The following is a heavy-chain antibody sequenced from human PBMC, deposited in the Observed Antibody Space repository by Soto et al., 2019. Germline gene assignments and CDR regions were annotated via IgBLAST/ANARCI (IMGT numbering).Heavy chain of an antibody. V-gene: IGHV1-2*02. Sequence: ASVKVSCKASGYTFSGFYMHWVRQAPGQGLEWMGWINPNSGGTKSAEEFQGRVTMTRDTSISTAYMELSRLTSDDTAVYYCASDAVTGTAGLDFWGQGTKVTVYS. J-gene: IGHJ4*02. D-gene: IGHD6-19*01. CDR2: INPNSGGT. CDR3: ASDAVTGTAGLDF. CDR1: GYTFSGFY.